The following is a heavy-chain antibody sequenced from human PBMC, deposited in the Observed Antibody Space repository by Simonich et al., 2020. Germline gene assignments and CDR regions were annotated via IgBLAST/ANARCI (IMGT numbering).Heavy chain of an antibody. D-gene: IGHD1-1*01. Sequence: QVQLVQSGAEVKKPGASVKVSCKASGYTFTSYGISWVRQAHGQGLEWMGWISAYNDNTNYAQNLQGRVTMTTDTSTSKAYMELRSLRSDDTAVYYCARSTTGTTAFDIWGQGTMVTVSS. V-gene: IGHV1-18*01. J-gene: IGHJ3*02. CDR3: ARSTTGTTAFDI. CDR1: GYTFTSYG. CDR2: ISAYNDNT.